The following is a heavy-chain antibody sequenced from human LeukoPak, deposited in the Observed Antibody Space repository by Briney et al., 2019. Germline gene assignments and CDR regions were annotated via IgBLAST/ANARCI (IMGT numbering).Heavy chain of an antibody. CDR1: GFRFKNVA. CDR2: ISASGGGA. V-gene: IGHV3-23*01. J-gene: IGHJ4*02. D-gene: IGHD2-2*02. Sequence: GGSLRLSCAASGFRFKNVAMTWVRQAPGKGLEWVSTISASGGGAYYAASVKGRFTISRDNSKDTMSLQMNTLRAEDTAVYYCAKDVRRAEYCSATTCYTSSFDYWGQGTLVTVSS. CDR3: AKDVRRAEYCSATTCYTSSFDY.